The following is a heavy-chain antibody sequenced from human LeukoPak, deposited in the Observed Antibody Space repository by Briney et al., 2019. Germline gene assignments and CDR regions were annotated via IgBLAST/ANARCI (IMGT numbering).Heavy chain of an antibody. CDR3: NSPGGY. Sequence: GGSLRLSCTGSGFTFGEYAMSWVRQAPGKGLEWVGLIRSKAYGGTTEYAASVKGRFTISRDDSKSIAYLQMNSLKTEDTAVYYCNSPGGYWGQGTLVTVSS. J-gene: IGHJ4*02. D-gene: IGHD3-16*01. CDR2: IRSKAYGGTT. V-gene: IGHV3-49*04. CDR1: GFTFGEYA.